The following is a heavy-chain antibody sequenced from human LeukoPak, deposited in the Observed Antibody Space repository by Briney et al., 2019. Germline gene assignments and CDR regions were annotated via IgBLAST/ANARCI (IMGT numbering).Heavy chain of an antibody. J-gene: IGHJ4*02. CDR3: ARSFLNNILDF. Sequence: PGGSLRLSCAASGFTFSSYWMHWVRQAPGKGLVWVSRINSDGSITSYADSVKGRFTISRDNAESTLYLQMNSLKAEDAAVYYCARSFLNNILDFWGQGTLVTVSS. CDR1: GFTFSSYW. CDR2: INSDGSIT. V-gene: IGHV3-74*01. D-gene: IGHD1/OR15-1a*01.